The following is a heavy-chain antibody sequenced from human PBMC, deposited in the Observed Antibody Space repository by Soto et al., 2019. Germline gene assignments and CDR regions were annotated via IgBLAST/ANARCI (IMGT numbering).Heavy chain of an antibody. CDR3: ARDTRKLWSYYYGMDV. Sequence: GASVKVSGKASGGTFSSYAISWVRQAPGQGLEWMGGIIPIFGTANYAQKFQGRVTITADESTSTAYMELSSLRSEDTAVYYCARDTRKLWSYYYGMDVWGQGTTVTVSS. CDR1: GGTFSSYA. D-gene: IGHD3-3*01. CDR2: IIPIFGTA. V-gene: IGHV1-69*13. J-gene: IGHJ6*02.